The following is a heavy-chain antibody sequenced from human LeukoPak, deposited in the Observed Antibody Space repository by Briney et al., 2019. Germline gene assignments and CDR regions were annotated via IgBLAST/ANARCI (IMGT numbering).Heavy chain of an antibody. CDR3: ANRRRDGLPYYFDN. Sequence: GGSLRLSCAASGFTCSSYAMSWVRQAPGKGLEWVSAISGSGGSTYYADSVKGRFTISRDSSKNTLYLQMNSLRAEDTAVYYCANRRRDGLPYYFDNWGQGTLVTVSS. CDR1: GFTCSSYA. V-gene: IGHV3-23*01. J-gene: IGHJ4*02. D-gene: IGHD5-24*01. CDR2: ISGSGGST.